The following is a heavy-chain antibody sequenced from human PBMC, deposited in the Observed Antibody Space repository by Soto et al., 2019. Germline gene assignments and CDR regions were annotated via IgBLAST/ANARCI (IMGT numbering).Heavy chain of an antibody. CDR2: INANSGGT. CDR1: GYTFTDYY. D-gene: IGHD1-1*01. Sequence: ASVKVSCKASGYTFTDYYMHWVRQSPGQGLEWMGWINANSGGTKIPQKFQDRVIMTRDTSISTAYMELTRLTSDDTAVYYCARAGLTTLELATTYWGQGTLVTVSS. V-gene: IGHV1-2*02. J-gene: IGHJ4*02. CDR3: ARAGLTTLELATTY.